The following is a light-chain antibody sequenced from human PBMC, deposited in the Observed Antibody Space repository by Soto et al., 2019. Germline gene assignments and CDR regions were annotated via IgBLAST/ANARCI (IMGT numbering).Light chain of an antibody. CDR1: QSVSSY. Sequence: EIVLTQSPATLSLSPGERVTLSCRASQSVSSYLAWYQQKPGQAPRLLIHDASNRATGTPVRFSGSGSGTDFTLTISSQEPEDFAVYYCQQRTNWPPTFGQGTRLEIK. CDR2: DAS. V-gene: IGKV3-11*01. CDR3: QQRTNWPPT. J-gene: IGKJ5*01.